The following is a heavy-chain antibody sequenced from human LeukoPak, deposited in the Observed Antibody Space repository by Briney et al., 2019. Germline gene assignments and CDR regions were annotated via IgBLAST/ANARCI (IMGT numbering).Heavy chain of an antibody. D-gene: IGHD4-11*01. CDR1: GFTVTDYD. Sequence: GGSLRLSCTPSGFTVTDYDMHWVRQAPGKGLEWVANMKEDGGEINYVDSVTGRFTISRDNARGSLYLQMNSLRAGDTAVYYCVRDRGYSNFDYWGQGSLVTVSS. CDR2: MKEDGGEI. V-gene: IGHV3-7*01. J-gene: IGHJ4*02. CDR3: VRDRGYSNFDY.